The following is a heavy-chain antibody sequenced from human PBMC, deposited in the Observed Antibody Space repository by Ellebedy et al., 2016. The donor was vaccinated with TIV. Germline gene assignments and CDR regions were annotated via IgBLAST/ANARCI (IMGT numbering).Heavy chain of an antibody. CDR1: GFSFSTYW. Sequence: PGGSLRLSCAASGFSFSTYWMHWVRQVPGKGLVWVSRINPAGTTTNYADSVRGRFTISRDNAQNTLYLQMNSLRAEDTAVYYCAQGGAGAWLLLDYWGQGTLVTVSS. J-gene: IGHJ4*02. CDR3: AQGGAGAWLLLDY. CDR2: INPAGTTT. V-gene: IGHV3-74*01. D-gene: IGHD3-22*01.